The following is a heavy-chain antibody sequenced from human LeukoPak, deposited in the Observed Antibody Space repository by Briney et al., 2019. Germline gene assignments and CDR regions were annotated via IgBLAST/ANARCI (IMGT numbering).Heavy chain of an antibody. CDR1: GFTFCSYA. V-gene: IGHV3-30-3*01. Sequence: PGRSLRLSCVASGFTFCSYAMHRVRQAPDRGLGRVADISYDGSHKYYAVSVKGRFTLSRDTSKNTLYMQIKSVRDEDTAVYNFARSSRADFDYWGQGIVVTVSS. J-gene: IGHJ4*02. CDR3: ARSSRADFDY. CDR2: ISYDGSHK.